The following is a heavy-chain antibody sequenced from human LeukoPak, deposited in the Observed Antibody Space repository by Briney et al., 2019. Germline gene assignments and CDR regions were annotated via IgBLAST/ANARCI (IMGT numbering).Heavy chain of an antibody. D-gene: IGHD3-22*01. CDR3: ARVGGYYPSHWYFDL. J-gene: IGHJ2*01. V-gene: IGHV1-18*01. CDR1: GYTFTSYG. Sequence: ASVKVSCKASGYTFTSYGISWVRQAPGQGLEWMGWIIAYNGNTNYAQKLQGRVTMTTDTSTSTAYMELRSLRSDDTAVYYCARVGGYYPSHWYFDLWGRGTLVTVSS. CDR2: IIAYNGNT.